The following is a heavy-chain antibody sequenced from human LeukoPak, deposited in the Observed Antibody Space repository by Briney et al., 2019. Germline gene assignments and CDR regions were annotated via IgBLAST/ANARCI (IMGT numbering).Heavy chain of an antibody. CDR2: NIPIFGTA. CDR3: ARDIVVVPAAMVAFDI. D-gene: IGHD2-2*01. CDR1: GGTFSSYA. J-gene: IGHJ3*02. V-gene: IGHV1-69*13. Sequence: GASVKVSCKASGGTFSSYAISWVRQAPEQGLEWMGGNIPIFGTANYAQKFQGRVTITADESTSTAYMELSSLRSEDTAVYYCARDIVVVPAAMVAFDIWGQGTMVTVSS.